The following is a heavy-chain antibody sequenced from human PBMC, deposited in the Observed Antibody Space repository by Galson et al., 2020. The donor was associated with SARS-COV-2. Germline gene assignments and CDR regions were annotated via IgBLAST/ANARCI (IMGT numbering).Heavy chain of an antibody. Sequence: GGYLRLPCPDSELTLLNYAKHWIRPPPAKRLEWLLFNLPAGKIQVYADSLKGRFTISRYNSGNMVFLQIVSLRPDDTALYYCTRDVSGGVSDIWGQGTMVTVSS. CDR1: ELTLLNYA. CDR3: TRDVSGGVSDI. CDR2: NLPAGKIQ. D-gene: IGHD1-26*01. J-gene: IGHJ3*02. V-gene: IGHV3-30*04.